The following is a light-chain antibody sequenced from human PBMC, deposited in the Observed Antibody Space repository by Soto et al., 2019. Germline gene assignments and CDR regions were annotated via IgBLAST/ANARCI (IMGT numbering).Light chain of an antibody. CDR3: SSYTASSTLV. V-gene: IGLV2-14*01. CDR2: DVS. CDR1: SSDVGGYNY. Sequence: QSALTQPASVSGSPGQSITISCTGTSSDVGGYNYVSWYQQHPGKAPTLMVYDVSTRPSGVSSRFSGSKSGNTASLTISGLQAEDEADYYCSSYTASSTLVFGGGTKVTVL. J-gene: IGLJ2*01.